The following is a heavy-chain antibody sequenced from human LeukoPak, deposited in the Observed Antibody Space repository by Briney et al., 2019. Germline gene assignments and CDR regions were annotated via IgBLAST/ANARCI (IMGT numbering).Heavy chain of an antibody. CDR1: GFTFSSYA. V-gene: IGHV3-30-3*01. D-gene: IGHD1-26*01. CDR2: ISYDGSNK. Sequence: GGSLRLSCAASGFTFSSYAMHWVRQAPGKGLEWVAAISYDGSNKYYADSVKGRFTISRDNSKNTLYLQMNSLRAEDTAVYYCARGFVVGATRAIDYWGQGTLVTVSS. CDR3: ARGFVVGATRAIDY. J-gene: IGHJ4*02.